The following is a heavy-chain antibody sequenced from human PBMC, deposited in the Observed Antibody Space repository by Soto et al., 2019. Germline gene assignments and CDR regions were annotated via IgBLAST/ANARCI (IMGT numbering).Heavy chain of an antibody. CDR3: ARGRYLDSSDYWVANLPFDH. J-gene: IGHJ4*02. CDR2: ISRSGRGSA. D-gene: IGHD3-22*01. V-gene: IGHV3-23*01. Sequence: PGGSQRLSCAASGFTFNSYVMTWVRQAPGEGLEWVSSISRSGRGSAYYADSVKGRFTISRDNSENTLFLQMNNLRDEDTALYYCARGRYLDSSDYWVANLPFDHWGLGTLVTVSS. CDR1: GFTFNSYV.